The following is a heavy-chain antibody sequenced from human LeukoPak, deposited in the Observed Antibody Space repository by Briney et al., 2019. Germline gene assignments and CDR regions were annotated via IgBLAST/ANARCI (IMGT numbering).Heavy chain of an antibody. CDR1: GFTFSHYP. CDR3: ARDRRYYFDY. Sequence: GRSLRLSCAASGFTFSHYPMHWVRQAPGKGLEWLAVISYDSNYRYYADSVKGRFTISRGNSNNTLYLQIDSLRPGDTAMYFCARDRRYYFDYWGQGTLVTVSS. CDR2: ISYDSNYR. V-gene: IGHV3-30*01. J-gene: IGHJ4*02.